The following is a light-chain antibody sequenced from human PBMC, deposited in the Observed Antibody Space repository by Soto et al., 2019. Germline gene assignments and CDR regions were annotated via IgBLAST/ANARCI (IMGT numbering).Light chain of an antibody. J-gene: IGLJ1*01. Sequence: QSALTQPASVSGSPGQSITISCTGTSSDVGGYNFVSWYQQHPGKAPKLMIYDVTNRPSGVSNRFSGSKSGNTASLTISGLQAEDEADYYSLSYSSSTSPYVLGTATKLTVL. V-gene: IGLV2-14*01. CDR1: SSDVGGYNF. CDR3: LSYSSSTSPYV. CDR2: DVT.